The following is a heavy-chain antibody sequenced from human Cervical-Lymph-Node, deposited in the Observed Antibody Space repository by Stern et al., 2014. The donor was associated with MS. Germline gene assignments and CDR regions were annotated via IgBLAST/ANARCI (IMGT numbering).Heavy chain of an antibody. V-gene: IGHV1-2*07. Sequence: VQLVESGAEVKKPGASVKVSCKASGYTFTGYYLHWVRQAPGQGLEWIGWIDPSSGGTTYAHEFQGRVTMTRDTSISTAYMELSRLRSDDTAMYYCASGTRIDYVLDYWGRGTLVTVSS. CDR3: ASGTRIDYVLDY. CDR1: GYTFTGYY. CDR2: IDPSSGGT. J-gene: IGHJ4*02. D-gene: IGHD1-14*01.